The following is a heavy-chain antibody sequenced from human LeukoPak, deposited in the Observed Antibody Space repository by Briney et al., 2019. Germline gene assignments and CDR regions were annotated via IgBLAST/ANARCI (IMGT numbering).Heavy chain of an antibody. CDR3: ARSWCGGDCPPGY. D-gene: IGHD2-21*02. Sequence: PSQTLSLTCTVSGGSISSGDYYWSWIRQPPGKGLEWIGYIYYSGSTNYNPSLKSRVTISVDTSKNQFSLKLSSVTAADTAVYYCARSWCGGDCPPGYWGQGTLVTVSS. J-gene: IGHJ4*02. CDR1: GGSISSGDYY. V-gene: IGHV4-61*08. CDR2: IYYSGST.